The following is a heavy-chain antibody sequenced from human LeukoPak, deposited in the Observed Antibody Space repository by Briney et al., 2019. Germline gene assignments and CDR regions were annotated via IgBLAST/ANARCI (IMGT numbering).Heavy chain of an antibody. Sequence: PGRSLRLSCAASGFTFDDYAMRWVRQAPGKGLEWVSGISWNSGSIGYADSVKGRFTISRDNAKNSLYLQMNSLRAEDTAVYYCAKGVEVVPAAAHYFDYWGQGTLVTVSS. CDR1: GFTFDDYA. V-gene: IGHV3-9*01. D-gene: IGHD2-2*01. J-gene: IGHJ4*02. CDR2: ISWNSGSI. CDR3: AKGVEVVPAAAHYFDY.